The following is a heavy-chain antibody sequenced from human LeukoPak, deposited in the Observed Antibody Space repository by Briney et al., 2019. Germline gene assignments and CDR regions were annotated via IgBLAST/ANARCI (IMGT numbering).Heavy chain of an antibody. V-gene: IGHV3-23*01. CDR1: GFTFSNFA. D-gene: IGHD6-19*01. CDR2: ISGSGGST. Sequence: PGGSLILSCAASGFTFSNFAMNWVRQAPGKGLEWVSTISGSGGSTYYADSVKGRFTISRDNSKNTLYLQMNSLRAEDTAVYYCAKMVHTEQWLVPFDYWGQGTLVTVSS. CDR3: AKMVHTEQWLVPFDY. J-gene: IGHJ4*02.